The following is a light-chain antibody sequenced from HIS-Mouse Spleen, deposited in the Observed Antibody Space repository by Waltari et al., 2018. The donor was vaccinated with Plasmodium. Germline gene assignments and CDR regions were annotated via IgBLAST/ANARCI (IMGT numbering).Light chain of an antibody. CDR2: KDR. Sequence: SYALTQPPLASVSPGQTARITRPGDALPKHYAYWYQQKARQAPVLVLYKDRERPSGIPERFSGSSSGTTVTLTISGVQAEDEADYYCQSADSSGTYWVFGGGTKLTVL. V-gene: IGLV3-25*03. CDR3: QSADSSGTYWV. J-gene: IGLJ3*02. CDR1: ALPKHY.